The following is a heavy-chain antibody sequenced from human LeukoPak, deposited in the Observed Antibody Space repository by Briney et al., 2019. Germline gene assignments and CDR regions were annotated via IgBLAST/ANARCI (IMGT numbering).Heavy chain of an antibody. CDR3: ARTLWFGDFYYFDY. J-gene: IGHJ4*02. Sequence: PGGSLRLSCAASGFTVTRNYMSWVRQAPGKGLEWVSVIYSGGTTYYADSVKGRFTISRDNSKDTLYLQMNSLIAEDTAVNYCARTLWFGDFYYFDYWGQGTLVTVSS. CDR2: IYSGGTT. D-gene: IGHD3-10*01. V-gene: IGHV3-66*01. CDR1: GFTVTRNY.